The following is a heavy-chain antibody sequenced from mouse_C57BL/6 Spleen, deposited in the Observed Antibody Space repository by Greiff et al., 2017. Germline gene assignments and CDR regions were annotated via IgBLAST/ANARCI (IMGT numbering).Heavy chain of an antibody. CDR2: IDPEDGDT. Sequence: VQLKQSGAELVRPGASVKLSCTASGFNIKDYYMHWVKQRPEQGLEWIGRIDPEDGDTEYAPKFQGKATMTADPSSHTAYPQTSSLTAKDTAVYYCTTWGYYGSSYPVGFDYWGQGTTLTVSS. J-gene: IGHJ2*01. D-gene: IGHD1-1*01. CDR3: TTWGYYGSSYPVGFDY. CDR1: GFNIKDYY. V-gene: IGHV14-1*01.